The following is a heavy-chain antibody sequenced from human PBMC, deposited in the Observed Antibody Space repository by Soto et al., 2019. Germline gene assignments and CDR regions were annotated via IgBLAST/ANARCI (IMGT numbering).Heavy chain of an antibody. CDR3: ARAGPYYYGLDV. CDR1: GDSISNSDYY. Sequence: KSSETLSLTCTVSGDSISNSDYYWNWIRQSTGKGLEWIESIDYSGSTYYNPSLKRRVVTSANTCKKFFSLQLWYVTATATALYFRARAGPYYYGLDVWGKGPRVTASS. J-gene: IGHJ6*04. V-gene: IGHV4-30-4*01. CDR2: IDYSGST.